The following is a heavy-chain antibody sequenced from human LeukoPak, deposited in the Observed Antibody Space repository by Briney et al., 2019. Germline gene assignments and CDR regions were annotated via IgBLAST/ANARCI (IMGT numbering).Heavy chain of an antibody. J-gene: IGHJ6*03. D-gene: IGHD3-10*01. CDR1: GYTFTSYG. Sequence: GASVKVSCKASGYTFTSYGISWVRQAPGQGLEWMGWISAYNGNTNYAQKLQGRVTMTTDTSTSTAYMELRSLRSDDTAVYYCARGERSMWFGELYYYMDVWGKGTTVTVSS. CDR2: ISAYNGNT. V-gene: IGHV1-18*01. CDR3: ARGERSMWFGELYYYMDV.